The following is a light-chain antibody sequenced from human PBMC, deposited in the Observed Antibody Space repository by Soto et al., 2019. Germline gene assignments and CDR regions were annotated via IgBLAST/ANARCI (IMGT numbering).Light chain of an antibody. J-gene: IGLJ2*01. CDR2: DVI. Sequence: QSALTQPASVSGSPGQSITISCTGTSSDVGGYTYVSWYQQHPGKAPKLMIYDVINRPSGVSNRFSGSKSGNTASLTISGLQAEDEADYYCSSYTISSTVVFGGGTKLTVL. V-gene: IGLV2-14*03. CDR1: SSDVGGYTY. CDR3: SSYTISSTVV.